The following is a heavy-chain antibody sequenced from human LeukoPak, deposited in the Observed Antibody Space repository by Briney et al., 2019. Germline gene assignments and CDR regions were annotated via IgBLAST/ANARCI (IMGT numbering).Heavy chain of an antibody. Sequence: SQTLSLTCAISGDSVSSNSVAWNWIRQSPSRGLVWLGRTYYRSKWYNDYAVSVKSRMTINPDTSKNQFSLLLNSVTPEDTAVYFCARVTHSGSNDYWGQGTQVTVSS. D-gene: IGHD5-12*01. V-gene: IGHV6-1*01. CDR3: ARVTHSGSNDY. CDR1: GDSVSSNSVA. CDR2: TYYRSKWYN. J-gene: IGHJ4*02.